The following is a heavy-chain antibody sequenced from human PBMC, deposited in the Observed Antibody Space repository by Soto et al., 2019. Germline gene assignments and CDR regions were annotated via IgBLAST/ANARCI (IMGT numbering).Heavy chain of an antibody. CDR1: GGFVSSGSYY. J-gene: IGHJ3*02. CDR3: ARVERGTATTVVDAFDI. CDR2: MSHSGGT. V-gene: IGHV4-34*01. Sequence: QVQLQQWGAGLLKPSETLSLTCAVYGGFVSSGSYYWSWIRQPPGKGLEWIGEMSHSGGTHFNPSLKSRVTISVATSQNQFSLQMSSVTAAGTALYYCARVERGTATTVVDAFDIWGPGTMVTVSS. D-gene: IGHD1-1*01.